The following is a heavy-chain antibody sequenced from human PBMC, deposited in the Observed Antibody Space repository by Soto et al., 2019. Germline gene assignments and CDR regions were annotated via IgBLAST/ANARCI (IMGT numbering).Heavy chain of an antibody. V-gene: IGHV1-69*13. D-gene: IGHD6-6*01. CDR1: GGTFRSYA. J-gene: IGHJ4*02. CDR2: IIPIFGTA. CDR3: ARERLGIAARPLDY. Sequence: SVTVSCKASGGTFRSYAIIWVRQAPGQGLEWMGGIIPIFGTANYAQKFQGRVTITADESTSTAYMELSSLRSEDTAVYYCARERLGIAARPLDYWGQGTLVTVSS.